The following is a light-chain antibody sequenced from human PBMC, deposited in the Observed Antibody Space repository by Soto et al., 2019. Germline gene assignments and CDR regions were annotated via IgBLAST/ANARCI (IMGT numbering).Light chain of an antibody. J-gene: IGKJ3*01. V-gene: IGKV1-27*01. CDR1: QGISNS. CDR3: QKYNSAPFP. Sequence: DIQMTQSPSSLSAAAGDRVTITCRATQGISNSLAWYQQEPGKVPKLLIYDASTLQSGVPSRCSGSGSGTDFTLTISSLPPEDVATYYCQKYNSAPFPFGRGTKVDIK. CDR2: DAS.